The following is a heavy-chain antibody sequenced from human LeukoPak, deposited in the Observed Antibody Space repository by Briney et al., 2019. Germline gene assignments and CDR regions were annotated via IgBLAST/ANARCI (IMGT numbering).Heavy chain of an antibody. CDR2: ISAYNGNT. D-gene: IGHD1-7*01. CDR3: ARVRAGTTHYYYYYMDV. V-gene: IGHV1-18*01. CDR1: GYTFTSYG. Sequence: ASVKVSCKASGYTFTSYGISWVRQAPGQGLEWMVWISAYNGNTNYAQKLQGRVTMTTDTSTSTAYMELRSLRSDDTAVYYCARVRAGTTHYYYYYMDVWGKGTTVTVSS. J-gene: IGHJ6*03.